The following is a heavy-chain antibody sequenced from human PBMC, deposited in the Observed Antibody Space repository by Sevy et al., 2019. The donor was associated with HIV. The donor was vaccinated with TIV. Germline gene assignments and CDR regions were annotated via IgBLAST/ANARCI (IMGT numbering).Heavy chain of an antibody. J-gene: IGHJ3*02. Sequence: SETLSLTCAVYGGCFSGYYWSWIRQPPGKGLEWIGEINHSGGTNYNPSLKSRVTISVDTSKNQFSLKLNSVTAADTAVYYCARHCTGSSCSHAFDIWGQGTMVTVSS. CDR1: GGCFSGYY. V-gene: IGHV4-34*01. CDR3: ARHCTGSSCSHAFDI. CDR2: INHSGGT. D-gene: IGHD2-15*01.